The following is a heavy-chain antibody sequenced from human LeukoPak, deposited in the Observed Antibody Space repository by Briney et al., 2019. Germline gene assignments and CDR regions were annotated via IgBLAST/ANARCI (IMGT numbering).Heavy chain of an antibody. V-gene: IGHV4-39*07. Sequence: KPSETLSLTCTVSGGSISSSYYYWGWIRQPPGKGLECIGSIYYNGNTYYNPSLKSRVTISVDTSKNQFSLKLSSVTAADTAVYYCARHFYGSGSHYSAFDYWGQGTLVTVSS. D-gene: IGHD3-10*01. CDR2: IYYNGNT. CDR1: GGSISSSYYY. J-gene: IGHJ4*02. CDR3: ARHFYGSGSHYSAFDY.